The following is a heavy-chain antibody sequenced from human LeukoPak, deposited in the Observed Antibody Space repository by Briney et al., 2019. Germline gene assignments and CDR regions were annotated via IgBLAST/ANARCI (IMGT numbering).Heavy chain of an antibody. V-gene: IGHV4-39*01. CDR1: GGSISSSSYY. Sequence: SETLSLTCTVSGGSISSSSYYWGWIRQPPGKGLEWIGSIYYSGSTYYNPSLKSRVTISVDTSKNQFSLKLSSVTAADTAVNYCARKEDRMSSSWYRGRLHLNWFDPWGQGTLVTVSS. D-gene: IGHD6-13*01. CDR3: ARKEDRMSSSWYRGRLHLNWFDP. CDR2: IYYSGST. J-gene: IGHJ5*02.